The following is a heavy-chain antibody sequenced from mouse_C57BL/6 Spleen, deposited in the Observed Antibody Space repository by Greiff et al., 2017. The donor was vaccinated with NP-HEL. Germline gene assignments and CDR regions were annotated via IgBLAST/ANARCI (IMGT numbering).Heavy chain of an antibody. CDR2: IDPETGGT. D-gene: IGHD2-4*01. CDR3: TRSGWVLDYAWYFDV. V-gene: IGHV1-15*01. Sequence: QVHVKQSGAELVRPGASVTLSCKASGYTFTDYEMHWVKQTPVHGLEWIGAIDPETGGTAYNQKFKGKAILTADKSSSTAYMELRSLTSEDSAVYYYTRSGWVLDYAWYFDVWGTGTTVTVSS. CDR1: GYTFTDYE. J-gene: IGHJ1*03.